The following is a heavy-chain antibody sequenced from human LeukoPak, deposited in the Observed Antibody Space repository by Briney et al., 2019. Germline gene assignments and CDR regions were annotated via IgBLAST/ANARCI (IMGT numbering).Heavy chain of an antibody. CDR3: ARAIVATTGPPFDP. D-gene: IGHD5-12*01. J-gene: IGHJ5*02. Sequence: SCKASGYTFTSYYMHWVRQAPGKGLEWVSSISSSSSYIYYADSVKGRFTISRDNAKNSLYLQMNSLRAEDTAVYYCARAIVATTGPPFDPWGQGTLVTVSS. CDR1: GYTFTSYY. V-gene: IGHV3-21*01. CDR2: ISSSSSYI.